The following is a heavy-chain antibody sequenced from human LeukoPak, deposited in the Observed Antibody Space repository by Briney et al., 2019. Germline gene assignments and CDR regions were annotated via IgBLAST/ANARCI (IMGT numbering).Heavy chain of an antibody. CDR2: IYDDGSS. CDR1: GGSISTGGYA. V-gene: IGHV4-30-2*01. J-gene: IGHJ4*02. D-gene: IGHD3-3*01. Sequence: PSETLSLTCGVSGGSISTGGYAWSWIRQPPGKGLEYIGYIYDDGSSYYNPSLKSRVTISLDKSQNQFSLKLSSVTAADTAVYYCARAPAYITIPVYFDYWGQGTLVTVSS. CDR3: ARAPAYITIPVYFDY.